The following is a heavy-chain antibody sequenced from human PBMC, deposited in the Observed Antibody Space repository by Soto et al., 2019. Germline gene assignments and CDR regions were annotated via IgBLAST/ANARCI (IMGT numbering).Heavy chain of an antibody. Sequence: LRLSCAASGFTFSDYYMSWIRQAPGKGLDWVSYISSSGSTIYYADSVKGRFTISRDNAKNSLYLQMNSLRAEDTAVYYCARVTSSSWYGPTPRQLTPLNWFDPWGQGTLVTVSS. J-gene: IGHJ5*02. D-gene: IGHD6-13*01. CDR3: ARVTSSSWYGPTPRQLTPLNWFDP. V-gene: IGHV3-11*01. CDR2: ISSSGSTI. CDR1: GFTFSDYY.